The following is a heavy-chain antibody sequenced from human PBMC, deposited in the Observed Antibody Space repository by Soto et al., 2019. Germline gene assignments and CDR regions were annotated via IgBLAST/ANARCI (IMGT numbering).Heavy chain of an antibody. V-gene: IGHV1-18*01. CDR3: ARDQVLWFGGDYGMDV. J-gene: IGHJ6*02. CDR1: GYTFTSYG. Sequence: QVQLVQSGAEVKKPGASVKVSCKASGYTFTSYGISWVRQAPGQGLEWMGWISAYNGNTNYAQKLQGRVTMTTDTSTSTGYMEPRSLRSDDTAVYYCARDQVLWFGGDYGMDVWGQGTTVTVSS. CDR2: ISAYNGNT. D-gene: IGHD3-10*01.